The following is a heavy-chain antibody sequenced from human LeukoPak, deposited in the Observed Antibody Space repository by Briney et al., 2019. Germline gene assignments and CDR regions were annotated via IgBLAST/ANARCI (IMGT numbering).Heavy chain of an antibody. Sequence: ASVKVSCKASGYAFTGYYMHWVRQAPGQGLEWMGWINPNSGGTNYAQKFQGRVTMTRDTSISTAYMELSRLRSDDTAVYYCARAQYSGSYPGSFDPWGQGTLVTVSS. J-gene: IGHJ5*02. CDR1: GYAFTGYY. CDR3: ARAQYSGSYPGSFDP. D-gene: IGHD1-26*01. V-gene: IGHV1-2*02. CDR2: INPNSGGT.